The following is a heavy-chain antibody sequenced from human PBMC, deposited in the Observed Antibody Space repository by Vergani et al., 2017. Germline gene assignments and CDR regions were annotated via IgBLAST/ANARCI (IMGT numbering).Heavy chain of an antibody. CDR3: TTDPRYCGDGSCCWLRDHHYYGMDV. CDR1: GFSFRNAW. D-gene: IGHD2-21*01. Sequence: EVQLVESGGGIVKPGGSLRLSCVASGFSFRNAWMNWVRRTPGKGLEWVGRIKSTFDRGTTDYAAAVKGRFPISRDDSKNTLFLQMNGLKTEDIGVYYCTTDPRYCGDGSCCWLRDHHYYGMDVWGQGTTITVSS. CDR2: IKSTFDRGTT. V-gene: IGHV3-15*07. J-gene: IGHJ6*02.